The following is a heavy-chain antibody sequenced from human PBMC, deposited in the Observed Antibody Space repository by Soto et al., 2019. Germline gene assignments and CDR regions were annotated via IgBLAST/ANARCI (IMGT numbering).Heavy chain of an antibody. CDR3: TSPFYGSGYYYGMDV. CDR1: GGSFSGYY. V-gene: IGHV4-34*01. CDR2: INHSGST. D-gene: IGHD3-10*01. Sequence: SETLSLTCAGYGGSFSGYYWSWIRQPPGKGMEWIGEINHSGSTNYNPSLKSRVTISVDTSKNQFSLKLSSVTAADTAVYYCTSPFYGSGYYYGMDVWGQGTTVTVSS. J-gene: IGHJ6*02.